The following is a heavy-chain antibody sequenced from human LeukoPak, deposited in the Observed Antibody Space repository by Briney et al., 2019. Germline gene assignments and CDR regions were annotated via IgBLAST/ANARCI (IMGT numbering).Heavy chain of an antibody. CDR2: ISGSGGST. CDR3: AKKGYDILTGYYLSGDY. J-gene: IGHJ4*02. D-gene: IGHD3-9*01. CDR1: GFTFGSYW. Sequence: GGSLRLSCAASGFTFGSYWMTWVRQAPGKGLEWVSAISGSGGSTYYADSVKGRFTISRDNSKNTLYLQMNSLRAEDTAVYYCAKKGYDILTGYYLSGDYWGQGTLVTVSS. V-gene: IGHV3-23*01.